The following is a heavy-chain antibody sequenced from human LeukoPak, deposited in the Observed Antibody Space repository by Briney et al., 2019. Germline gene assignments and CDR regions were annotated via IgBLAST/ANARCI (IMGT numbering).Heavy chain of an antibody. CDR3: ASSSYGSGYYYYGMDV. D-gene: IGHD3-10*01. CDR2: IYSGGST. Sequence: PGGSLRLSCAASGFTVSSNYMSWVRQAPGKGLEWVSVIYSGGSTYYADSVKGRFTISRDNSKNTLYLQMNSLRAEDTAVYYCASSSYGSGYYYYGMDVWGQGTTVTVSS. J-gene: IGHJ6*02. CDR1: GFTVSSNY. V-gene: IGHV3-53*01.